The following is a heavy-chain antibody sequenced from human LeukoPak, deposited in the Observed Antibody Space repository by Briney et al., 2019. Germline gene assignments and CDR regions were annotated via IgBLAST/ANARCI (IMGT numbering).Heavy chain of an antibody. Sequence: GGSLRLSCAASGFTFSSYGMDWVRQAPGKGLEWVAVISYDGSNKYYADSVKGRFTISRDNSKNTLYLQMNSLRAEDTAVYYCAKDPYSGSYYWGDYWGQGTLVTVSS. CDR1: GFTFSSYG. V-gene: IGHV3-30*18. J-gene: IGHJ4*02. CDR2: ISYDGSNK. CDR3: AKDPYSGSYYWGDY. D-gene: IGHD1-26*01.